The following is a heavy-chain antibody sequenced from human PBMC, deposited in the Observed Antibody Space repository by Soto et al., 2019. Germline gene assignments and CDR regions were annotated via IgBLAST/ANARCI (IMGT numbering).Heavy chain of an antibody. J-gene: IGHJ5*02. D-gene: IGHD6-13*01. CDR2: VYYTGTT. Sequence: PSETLSLTCTISGGSISSYYWSWLRQSPGKGLEWIGYVYYTGTTNYNPSLKGRVTMSIDTSKTQFSLRLNSVTAADTAIYYCVRDQQMGRLDPWGQGTLVTVSS. CDR1: GGSISSYY. CDR3: VRDQQMGRLDP. V-gene: IGHV4-59*13.